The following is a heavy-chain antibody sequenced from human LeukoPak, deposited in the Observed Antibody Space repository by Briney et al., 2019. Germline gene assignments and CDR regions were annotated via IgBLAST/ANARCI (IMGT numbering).Heavy chain of an antibody. J-gene: IGHJ5*02. CDR3: ARDAQWLVRGANWFDP. Sequence: GGSLRLSCAASGFTFSSYWMSWVRQAPGKGLEWVANIKQDGSEKYYVDSVKGRFTISRDNAKNSLYLQMNSLRAEDTAVYHCARDAQWLVRGANWFDPWGQGTLVTVSS. CDR1: GFTFSSYW. CDR2: IKQDGSEK. D-gene: IGHD6-19*01. V-gene: IGHV3-7*01.